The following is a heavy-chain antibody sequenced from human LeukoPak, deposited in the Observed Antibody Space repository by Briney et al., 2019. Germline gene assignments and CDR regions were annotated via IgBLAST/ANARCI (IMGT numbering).Heavy chain of an antibody. CDR2: IYYSGST. CDR3: ARDRYYYDSSGYYYFDY. CDR1: GGSISSYY. J-gene: IGHJ4*02. D-gene: IGHD3-22*01. Sequence: SETLSLTCTVSGGSISSYYWSWIRQPPGKGLEWIGYIYYSGSTKYNPSLKSRVTISVDTSKNQFSLKLSSVTAADTAVYYCARDRYYYDSSGYYYFDYWGQGTLVTVSS. V-gene: IGHV4-59*01.